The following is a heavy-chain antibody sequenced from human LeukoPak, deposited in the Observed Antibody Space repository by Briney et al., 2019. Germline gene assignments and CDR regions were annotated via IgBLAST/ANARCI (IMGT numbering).Heavy chain of an antibody. CDR3: ARDVIAAAFDP. CDR2: ISSSSSYI. J-gene: IGHJ5*02. CDR1: GFTFSSYS. D-gene: IGHD6-13*01. V-gene: IGHV3-21*01. Sequence: PGGSLRLSCAASGFTFSSYSMNWVRQAPGKGLEWVSSISSSSSYIYYADSVKGRSTISRDNAKNSLYLQMNSLRAEDTAVYYCARDVIAAAFDPWGQGTLVTVSS.